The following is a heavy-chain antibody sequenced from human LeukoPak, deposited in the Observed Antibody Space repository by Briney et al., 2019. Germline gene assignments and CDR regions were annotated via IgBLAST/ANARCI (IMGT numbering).Heavy chain of an antibody. CDR3: ARGPKLGINWYFDL. J-gene: IGHJ2*01. CDR2: MNPNSGNT. CDR1: GYTFTSYD. V-gene: IGHV1-8*01. Sequence: GASVKVSCKASGYTFTSYDINWVRQATGQGLEWMGWMNPNSGNTVYAQKFQGRVTMTRNTSISTAYVELSSLRSEDTAVYYCARGPKLGINWYFDLWGRDTLVTVSS. D-gene: IGHD7-27*01.